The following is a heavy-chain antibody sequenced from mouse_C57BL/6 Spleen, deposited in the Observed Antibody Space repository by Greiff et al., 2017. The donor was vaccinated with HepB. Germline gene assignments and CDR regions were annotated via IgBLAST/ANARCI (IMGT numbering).Heavy chain of an antibody. V-gene: IGHV1-80*01. D-gene: IGHD1-1*01. CDR2: IYPGDGDT. Sequence: QVHVKQSGAELVKPGASVKISCKASGYAFSSYWMNWVKQRPGKGLEWIGQIYPGDGDTNYNGKFKGKATLTADKSSSTAYMQLSSLTSEDSAVYFCAREREITTVVATRYFDVWGTGTTVTVSS. J-gene: IGHJ1*03. CDR3: AREREITTVVATRYFDV. CDR1: GYAFSSYW.